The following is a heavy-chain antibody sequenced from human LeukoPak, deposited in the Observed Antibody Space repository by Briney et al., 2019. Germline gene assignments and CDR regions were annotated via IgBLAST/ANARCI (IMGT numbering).Heavy chain of an antibody. CDR1: GGTFSSYA. Sequence: WSSVKVSCKASGGTFSSYAISWVRQAPGQGLEWMGRIIPILGIANYAQKFQGRVTITADKSTSTAYMELSSLRSEDTAVYYCARNRGSGSYSHDHYYYGMDVWGQGTTVTVSS. J-gene: IGHJ6*02. CDR3: ARNRGSGSYSHDHYYYGMDV. CDR2: IIPILGIA. V-gene: IGHV1-69*04. D-gene: IGHD3-10*01.